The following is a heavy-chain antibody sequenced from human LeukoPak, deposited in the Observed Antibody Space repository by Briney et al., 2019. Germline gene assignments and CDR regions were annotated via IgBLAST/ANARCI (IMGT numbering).Heavy chain of an antibody. J-gene: IGHJ4*02. CDR1: GFTFSSYG. D-gene: IGHD2-21*02. CDR2: ISYDGSNK. CDR3: ANPYCGGDCSKDY. Sequence: GGSLRLSCAASGFTFSSYGMHWVRQAPGKGLEWVAVISYDGSNKYYADSVKGRFTISRDNSKNTLYLQMNSLRAEDTAVYYCANPYCGGDCSKDYWGQGTLVTVSS. V-gene: IGHV3-30*18.